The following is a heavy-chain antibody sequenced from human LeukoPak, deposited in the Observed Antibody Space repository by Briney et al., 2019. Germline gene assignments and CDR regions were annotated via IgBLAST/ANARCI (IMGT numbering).Heavy chain of an antibody. D-gene: IGHD2-8*01. CDR3: ATDPASYCTSSTCDFDY. Sequence: GESLKISCAASGFTFSSYWMSWVRQAPGKGLEWVANIKQDGSEKYYVGSVKGRFTISRDNAKNSLHLQMNNLGAEDTAVYYCATDPASYCTSSTCDFDYWGQGTLVTVSS. CDR2: IKQDGSEK. J-gene: IGHJ4*02. V-gene: IGHV3-7*01. CDR1: GFTFSSYW.